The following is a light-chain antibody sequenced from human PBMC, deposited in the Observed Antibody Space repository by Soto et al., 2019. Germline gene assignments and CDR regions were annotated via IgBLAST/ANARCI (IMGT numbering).Light chain of an antibody. J-gene: IGLJ2*01. CDR2: DVS. Sequence: QSALTQPASVSGSPGQSITISCTGTSSDVGGYNYVSWYQQHPGKAPKLMIYDVSNRPSGVSNRFSGSKSGNTASLTISGLQAGDEADYYCSSYTSSSTLPVFGGGTKLTVL. CDR3: SSYTSSSTLPV. V-gene: IGLV2-14*01. CDR1: SSDVGGYNY.